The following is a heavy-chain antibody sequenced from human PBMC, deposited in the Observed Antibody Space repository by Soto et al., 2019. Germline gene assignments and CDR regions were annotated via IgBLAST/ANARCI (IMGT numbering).Heavy chain of an antibody. CDR1: GYTFTSYA. V-gene: IGHV1-3*05. Sequence: QVQLVQSGAEEKKPGASVKVSCKASGYTFTSYAMHWVRQAPGQRLEWMGWINAGNGNTKYSQKFQGRVTITRDTSASTAYMELSSLRPEDTAVYYCARSPGGPMTPGDYWGQGTLVTVSS. CDR2: INAGNGNT. D-gene: IGHD3-10*01. CDR3: ARSPGGPMTPGDY. J-gene: IGHJ4*02.